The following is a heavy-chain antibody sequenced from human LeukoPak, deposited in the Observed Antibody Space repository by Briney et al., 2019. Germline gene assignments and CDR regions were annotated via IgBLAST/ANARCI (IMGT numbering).Heavy chain of an antibody. CDR1: SVSLSGYS. Sequence: SETLSLTCAVSSVSLSGYSWGWIRQPSGKGLEWVGEISHSGITNYNASLKSRVTISLKKSEIQFSLMLSSVTAADTAVYYCTRQSGTVTPIDYWSQGTLVTVSS. CDR3: TRQSGTVTPIDY. J-gene: IGHJ4*02. CDR2: ISHSGIT. V-gene: IGHV4-34*01. D-gene: IGHD4-17*01.